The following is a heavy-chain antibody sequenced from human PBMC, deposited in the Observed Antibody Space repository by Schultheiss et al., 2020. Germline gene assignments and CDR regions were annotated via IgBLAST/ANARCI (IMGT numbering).Heavy chain of an antibody. CDR2: ISAYNGNT. V-gene: IGHV1-18*01. D-gene: IGHD2-15*01. CDR3: ARARYCSGGSCYGSSVYYFDY. J-gene: IGHJ4*02. CDR1: GYTFTSYG. Sequence: ASVKVSGKASGYTFTSYGISWVRQAPGQGLEWMGWISAYNGNTNYAQKLQGRVTMTTDTSTSTAYMELRSLRSDDTAVYYCARARYCSGGSCYGSSVYYFDYWGQGTLVTVSS.